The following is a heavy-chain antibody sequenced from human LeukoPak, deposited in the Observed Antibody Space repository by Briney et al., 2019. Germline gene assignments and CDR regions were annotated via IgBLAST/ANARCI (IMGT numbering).Heavy chain of an antibody. CDR2: ISHDGNTK. D-gene: IGHD3-10*01. CDR3: AREGYYGSGSPPSLYFDY. V-gene: IGHV3-30*03. Sequence: GGSLRLSCAASGFSFSSHGMHWVRQAPGKGLEWVAVISHDGNTKYYADSVKGRFTISRDNSRSTLYLQMNSLRPEDTAIYYCAREGYYGSGSPPSLYFDYWGQGTLVTVSS. J-gene: IGHJ4*02. CDR1: GFSFSSHG.